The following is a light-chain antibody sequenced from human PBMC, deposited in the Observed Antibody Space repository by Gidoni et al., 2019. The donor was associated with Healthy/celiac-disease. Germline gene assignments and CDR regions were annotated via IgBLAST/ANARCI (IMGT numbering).Light chain of an antibody. CDR1: PDSSKY. Sequence: LQITPSPSSLSSSGGDRVTIPCQASPDSSKYLNWYQQKPGKAPKLLIYDASKLETGVPSRFSGSGAGTDLTIIISSLQAEDIATYYCQQYDKLPRFXGXTKVEIK. CDR3: QQYDKLPR. CDR2: DAS. V-gene: IGKV1-33*01. J-gene: IGKJ4*01.